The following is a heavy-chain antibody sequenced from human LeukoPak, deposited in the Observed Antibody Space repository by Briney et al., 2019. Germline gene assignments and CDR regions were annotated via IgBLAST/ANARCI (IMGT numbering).Heavy chain of an antibody. CDR2: ISDSGNT. CDR3: AGDTYGSDY. J-gene: IGHJ4*02. Sequence: SETLSLTCTVSGGSISSRNYYWGWIRQPPGEGLEWIGKISDSGNTYYSPSLRSRVTISIDTSKNQFSLKLRSVTAADTAMYYCAGDTYGSDYWGQGTRVTVSS. CDR1: GGSISSRNYY. D-gene: IGHD3-10*01. V-gene: IGHV4-39*07.